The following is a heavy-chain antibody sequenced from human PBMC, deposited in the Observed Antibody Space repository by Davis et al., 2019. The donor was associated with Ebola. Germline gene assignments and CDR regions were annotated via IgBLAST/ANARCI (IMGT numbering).Heavy chain of an antibody. Sequence: MPSETLSLTCTVSAVSIRSRSYYWVWIRQPSGKGLEWIGSIYYSGSTYYKSSLKSRVTISVDTSENHFSLKLNSVTAADTAVYYCAAGAVAGLYYDGMDVWGQGTTVTVSS. D-gene: IGHD6-19*01. CDR2: IYYSGST. CDR3: AAGAVAGLYYDGMDV. CDR1: AVSIRSRSYY. V-gene: IGHV4-39*02. J-gene: IGHJ6*02.